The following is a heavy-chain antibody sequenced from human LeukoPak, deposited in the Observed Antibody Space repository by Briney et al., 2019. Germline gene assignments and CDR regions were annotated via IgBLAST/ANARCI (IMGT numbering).Heavy chain of an antibody. CDR3: ARDPDRRVGELFFDY. V-gene: IGHV1-2*02. J-gene: IGHJ4*02. D-gene: IGHD3-10*01. Sequence: ASVKVSCKASGYTFTSYYMHWVRQAPGQGLEWMGWINPNSGGTNYAQKFQGRVTMTRDTSISTAYMELSRLRSDDTAVYYCARDPDRRVGELFFDYWGQGTLVTVSS. CDR2: INPNSGGT. CDR1: GYTFTSYY.